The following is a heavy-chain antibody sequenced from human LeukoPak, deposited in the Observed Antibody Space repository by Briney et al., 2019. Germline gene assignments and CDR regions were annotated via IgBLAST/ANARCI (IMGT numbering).Heavy chain of an antibody. D-gene: IGHD1-26*01. CDR3: ARGGHNYYMDV. CDR1: GFTFSSYG. Sequence: GGSLRLSCAASGFTFSSYGMHWVRQAPGKGLEWVAVIWYDGSNKYYADSVKGRFTISRDNSKNTLYLQMNSLRAEDTAVYYCARGGHNYYMDVWGKGTTVTVSS. J-gene: IGHJ6*03. CDR2: IWYDGSNK. V-gene: IGHV3-33*01.